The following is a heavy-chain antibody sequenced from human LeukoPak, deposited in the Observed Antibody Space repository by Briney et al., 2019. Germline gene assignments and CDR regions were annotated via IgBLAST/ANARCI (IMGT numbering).Heavy chain of an antibody. CDR3: AKAPPDYYDSSGYDY. D-gene: IGHD3-22*01. V-gene: IGHV3-23*01. J-gene: IGHJ4*02. CDR2: ISGSGGST. Sequence: GGSLRLSCAASGVTFSSYAMSWVRQAPGKGLEWVSAISGSGGSTYYADSVKGRFTISRDNSKNTLYLQMNSLRAEDTALYYCAKAPPDYYDSSGYDYWGQGTLVTVSS. CDR1: GVTFSSYA.